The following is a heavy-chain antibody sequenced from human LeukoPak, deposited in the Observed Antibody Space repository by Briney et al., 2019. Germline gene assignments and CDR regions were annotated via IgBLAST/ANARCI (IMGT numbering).Heavy chain of an antibody. CDR2: IHYSGST. CDR3: AREGQWLPDWFDP. Sequence: SETLSLTCTVSGGSISGYYWSWIRQPPGQGLEWIGYIHYSGSTNYNPSLKGRVTISLDMSKDQFSLKLNSMTAADTAVYYCAREGQWLPDWFDPWGQGTLVTVSS. D-gene: IGHD6-19*01. CDR1: GGSISGYY. V-gene: IGHV4-59*01. J-gene: IGHJ5*02.